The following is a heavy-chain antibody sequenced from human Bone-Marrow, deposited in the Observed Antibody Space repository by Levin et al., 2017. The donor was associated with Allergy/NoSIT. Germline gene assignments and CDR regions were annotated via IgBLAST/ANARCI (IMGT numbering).Heavy chain of an antibody. V-gene: IGHV1-69*04. CDR3: ATGGGPAAMGVDYYYYYGMDV. J-gene: IGHJ6*02. CDR2: IIPILGIA. D-gene: IGHD2-2*01. Sequence: SVKVSCKASGGTFSSYAISWVRQAPGQGLEWMGRIIPILGIANYAQKFQGRVTITADKSTSTAYMELSSLRSEDTAVYYCATGGGPAAMGVDYYYYYGMDVWGQGTTVTVSS. CDR1: GGTFSSYA.